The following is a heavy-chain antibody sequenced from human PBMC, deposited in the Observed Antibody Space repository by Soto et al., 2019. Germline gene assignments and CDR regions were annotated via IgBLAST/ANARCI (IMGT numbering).Heavy chain of an antibody. V-gene: IGHV3-23*01. CDR3: AKDPTSYDSSAQFDS. CDR1: GFSFNIFA. J-gene: IGHJ4*02. Sequence: GGSLRLSCAASGFSFNIFAMNWVRQAPGKGLEWVSGISGGGGSTYYADSVKGRFTISRDNSNNTLYLQMNSLRAEDTAFYYCAKDPTSYDSSAQFDSWGQGTLVTVSS. CDR2: ISGGGGST. D-gene: IGHD3-22*01.